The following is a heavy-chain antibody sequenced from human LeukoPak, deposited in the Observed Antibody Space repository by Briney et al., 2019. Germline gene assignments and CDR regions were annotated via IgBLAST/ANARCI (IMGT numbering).Heavy chain of an antibody. D-gene: IGHD6-6*01. J-gene: IGHJ3*02. CDR2: ISSSSSYI. CDR3: GRVGGRSRAAKGDAFDI. CDR1: GFTFSSYS. V-gene: IGHV3-21*01. Sequence: GGSLRLSCAASGFTFSSYSMNWVRQAPGERLEWVSSISSSSSYIYYADSVKGRFTISRDDAKNSLFLQMNSLRAEDTAVYYCGRVGGRSRAAKGDAFDIWGQGTMVVVSS.